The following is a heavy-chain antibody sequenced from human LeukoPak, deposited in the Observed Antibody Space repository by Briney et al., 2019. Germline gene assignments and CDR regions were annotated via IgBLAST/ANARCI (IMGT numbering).Heavy chain of an antibody. CDR3: TKDWSAAY. Sequence: PGGSLRLSCAASGFTFTNYPMTRVRQAPGKGLEWVSAISPDGSDTKYADSVKGRSTISRDNSKNTLFLQMNSLRVEDTAVYYCTKDWSAAYWGQGTLVTVSS. CDR2: ISPDGSDT. D-gene: IGHD2-15*01. CDR1: GFTFTNYP. J-gene: IGHJ4*02. V-gene: IGHV3-23*01.